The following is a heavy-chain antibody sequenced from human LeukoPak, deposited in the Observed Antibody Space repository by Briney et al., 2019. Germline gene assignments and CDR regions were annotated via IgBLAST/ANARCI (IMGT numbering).Heavy chain of an antibody. CDR2: INPNTGGT. CDR1: GYTFTGYS. Sequence: ASVKVSCKASGYTFTGYSMHWVRQAPGQGLEWMGWINPNTGGTNYAQKFQGRVSMTRDTSIYTAYMDLSRLRTDDTAVYYCARQDDLWNGYHLANWGQGTLVTVSS. CDR3: ARQDDLWNGYHLAN. J-gene: IGHJ4*02. V-gene: IGHV1-2*02. D-gene: IGHD3-3*01.